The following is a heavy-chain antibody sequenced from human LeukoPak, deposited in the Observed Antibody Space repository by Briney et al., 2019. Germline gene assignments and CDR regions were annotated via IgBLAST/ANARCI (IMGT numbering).Heavy chain of an antibody. J-gene: IGHJ4*02. D-gene: IGHD2-2*01. CDR1: GGSFSGYY. CDR2: INHSGST. CDR3: AGRYAAFDY. Sequence: SETLSLTCAVYGGSFSGYYWSWIRQPLGKGLEWIGEINHSGSTNYNPSLKSRVTISVDTSKNQFSLKLSSVTAADTAVYYCAGRYAAFDYWGQGTLVTVSS. V-gene: IGHV4-34*01.